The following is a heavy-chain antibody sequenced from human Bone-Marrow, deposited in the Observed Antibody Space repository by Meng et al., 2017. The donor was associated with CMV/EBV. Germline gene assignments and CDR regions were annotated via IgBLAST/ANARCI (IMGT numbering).Heavy chain of an antibody. D-gene: IGHD2-21*01. CDR1: GFTFSSYW. CDR2: IKQDGSEK. Sequence: GESLKISCETSGFTFSSYWMSWVRQAPGKGLEWVANIKQDGSEKYYVDSVKGRFTISRDNAKNSLYLQMNSLRAEDTAVYYCARDSCGGDCYSGMLFEIAYWGQGTLVTVSS. J-gene: IGHJ4*02. CDR3: ARDSCGGDCYSGMLFEIAY. V-gene: IGHV3-7*01.